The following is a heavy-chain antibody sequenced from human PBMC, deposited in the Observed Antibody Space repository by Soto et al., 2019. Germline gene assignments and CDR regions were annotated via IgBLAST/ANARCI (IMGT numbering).Heavy chain of an antibody. CDR3: ARHLLAVGSRSGD. CDR2: IIPLFGTT. Sequence: QVHLVQSGAEVKKPGCSVKVSCKISGDTFTSYVINWVRQAPGQGLEYVGGIIPLFGTTYYAQKFQDRVTMTADASTNTAYMDLGSLRSEDTAIYYCARHLLAVGSRSGDWRQGTQVTVSS. D-gene: IGHD6-19*01. J-gene: IGHJ1*01. V-gene: IGHV1-69*01. CDR1: GDTFTSYV.